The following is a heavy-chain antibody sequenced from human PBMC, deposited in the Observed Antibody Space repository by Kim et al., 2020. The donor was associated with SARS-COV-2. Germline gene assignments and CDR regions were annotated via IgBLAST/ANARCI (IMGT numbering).Heavy chain of an antibody. CDR1: GFTFDEYA. CDR3: VKDLWNSGTFPLFDS. V-gene: IGHV3-43*02. Sequence: GGSLRLSCAASGFTFDEYAMHWVRQAPGKGLEWVSLISGDGGDTFYADSVKGRFSVSRDNSENSLHLQMNSLRTEDTALYYCVKDLWNSGTFPLFDSGAREPWSPSPQ. D-gene: IGHD3-10*01. CDR2: ISGDGGDT. J-gene: IGHJ4*02.